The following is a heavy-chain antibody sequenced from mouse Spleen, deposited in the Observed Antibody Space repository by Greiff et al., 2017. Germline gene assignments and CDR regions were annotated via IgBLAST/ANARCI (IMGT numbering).Heavy chain of an antibody. V-gene: IGHV5-12*01. CDR2: ISNGGGST. CDR1: GFTFSDYY. D-gene: IGHD1-1*01. CDR3: ARPGYGSSSYWYFDV. J-gene: IGHJ1*03. Sequence: EVQLVESGGGLVQPGGSLKLSCAASGFTFSDYYMYWVRQTPEKRLEWVAYISNGGGSTYYPDTVKGRFTISRDNAKNTLYLQMSRLKSEDTAMYYCARPGYGSSSYWYFDVWGTGTTVTVSS.